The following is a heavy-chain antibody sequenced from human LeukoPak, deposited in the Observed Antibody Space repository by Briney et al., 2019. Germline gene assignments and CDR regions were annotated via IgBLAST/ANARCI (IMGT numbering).Heavy chain of an antibody. CDR2: IYTSGST. CDR3: RYYDSSGYPDY. CDR1: GGSISSGSYY. J-gene: IGHJ4*02. V-gene: IGHV4-61*02. Sequence: PSETLSLTCTVSGGSISSGSYYWSWIRQPAGKGLEWIGRIYTSGSTNYNPSLKSRVTISVDTSKNQFSLKLSSVTAADTAVYYCRYYDSSGYPDYWGQGTLVTVSS. D-gene: IGHD3-22*01.